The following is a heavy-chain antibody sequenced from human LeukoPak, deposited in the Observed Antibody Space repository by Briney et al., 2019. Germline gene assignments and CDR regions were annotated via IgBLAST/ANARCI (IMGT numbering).Heavy chain of an antibody. J-gene: IGHJ4*02. D-gene: IGHD1-26*01. CDR2: ISGDETTT. CDR3: ARAQVGSPTDY. V-gene: IGHV3-74*01. Sequence: GGSLRLSCAASGFTFSSYTMYWVRQAPGKGLVWVSRISGDETTTTYADSVMGRFTISRDNAENTLYLQMDSLRAEDTAVYYCARAQVGSPTDYWGQGTLVTVSS. CDR1: GFTFSSYT.